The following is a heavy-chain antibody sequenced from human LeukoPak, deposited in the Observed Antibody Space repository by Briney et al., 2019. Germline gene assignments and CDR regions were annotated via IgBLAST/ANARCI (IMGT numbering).Heavy chain of an antibody. Sequence: PGGSLRLSCAPSGFTFSSYGMSWVRQAPGKGLEWVSAITTTSTSPNDADSVQGRCTISRENSKNTLYLQMNSQRPEDTAIYYCAKLFESGTYNNFFHYWGQGTLVTVSS. J-gene: IGHJ4*02. CDR2: ITTTSTSP. V-gene: IGHV3-23*01. D-gene: IGHD3-10*01. CDR3: AKLFESGTYNNFFHY. CDR1: GFTFSSYG.